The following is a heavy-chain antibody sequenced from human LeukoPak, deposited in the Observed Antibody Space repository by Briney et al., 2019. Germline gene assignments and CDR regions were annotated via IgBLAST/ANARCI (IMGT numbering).Heavy chain of an antibody. CDR2: ISASGTST. CDR3: AKDLFYVKRDADDTDF. J-gene: IGHJ4*02. D-gene: IGHD3-16*01. Sequence: GGSLTLSCAASGFTFSSYTMYWVRQAPGKGLEWVSAISASGTSTYYAVSVKGRFTISRDNSKNTLYLHMNSLRAEDTAVYYCAKDLFYVKRDADDTDFWVQATLATVSS. V-gene: IGHV3-23*01. CDR1: GFTFSSYT.